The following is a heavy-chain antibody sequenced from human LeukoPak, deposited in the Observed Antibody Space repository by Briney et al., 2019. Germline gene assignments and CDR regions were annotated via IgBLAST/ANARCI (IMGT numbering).Heavy chain of an antibody. D-gene: IGHD2-2*01. V-gene: IGHV5-51*01. CDR2: I. CDR1: GYTFSNSI. CDR3: ARLPAASAMRGDY. J-gene: IGHJ4*02. Sequence: GESLKISCKGSGYTFSNSIIGWVRQMPGKGLEWMGIIYSPSFQGQVSISADKSISTAYLQWSSLRASDTAMYYCARLPAASAMRGDYWGQGTLVIVSS.